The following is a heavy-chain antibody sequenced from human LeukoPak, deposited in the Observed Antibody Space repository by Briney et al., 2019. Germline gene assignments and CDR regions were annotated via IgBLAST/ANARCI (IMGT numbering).Heavy chain of an antibody. V-gene: IGHV3-7*01. J-gene: IGHJ4*02. Sequence: PGGSLRLSCAASGFTFRNYWMTWVRQAPGKGLEWVANIKQDESEKYHVDSVKGRFTISRDNAKNSLYLQMNSLRAEDTAVYYCAREVGADGFDYWGQGTLVTVSS. CDR2: IKQDESEK. D-gene: IGHD1-26*01. CDR1: GFTFRNYW. CDR3: AREVGADGFDY.